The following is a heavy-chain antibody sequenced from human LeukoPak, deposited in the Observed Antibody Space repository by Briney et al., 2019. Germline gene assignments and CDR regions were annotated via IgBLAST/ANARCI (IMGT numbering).Heavy chain of an antibody. V-gene: IGHV4-34*01. CDR3: ARDRARCSSTSCYRSGWFDP. CDR1: GGSFSGYY. CDR2: INQSGST. D-gene: IGHD2-2*02. Sequence: PSETLSLTCAVYGGSFSGYYWSWIRQPPEKGLEWIGEINQSGSTNYNPSLKSRVTMSVDTSKNQFSLKLSSVTAADTAVYYCARDRARCSSTSCYRSGWFDPWGQGTLVTVSS. J-gene: IGHJ5*02.